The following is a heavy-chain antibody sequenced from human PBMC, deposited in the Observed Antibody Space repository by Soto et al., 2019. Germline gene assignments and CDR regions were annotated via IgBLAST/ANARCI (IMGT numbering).Heavy chain of an antibody. Sequence: EVQLVESGGGLVQPGGSLRLSCAASGFTFSSYWMHWVRQAPGKGLVWVSRINRDGSSTSYADSVKGRFTISRDNAKNTLYLQMNLLRDEDTAVYYCVRTSLVVAAATREDYWGQGTLVTVSS. D-gene: IGHD2-15*01. CDR2: INRDGSST. CDR3: VRTSLVVAAATREDY. V-gene: IGHV3-74*01. J-gene: IGHJ4*02. CDR1: GFTFSSYW.